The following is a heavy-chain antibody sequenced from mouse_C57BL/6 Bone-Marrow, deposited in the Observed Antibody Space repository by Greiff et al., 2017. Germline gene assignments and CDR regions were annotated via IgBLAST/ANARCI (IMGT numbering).Heavy chain of an antibody. CDR2: ISSGGSYT. J-gene: IGHJ2*01. D-gene: IGHD1-1*01. CDR1: GFTFSSYA. CDR3: ARAGYGSSFFDY. Sequence: EVELVESGGGLVKPGGSLKLSCAASGFTFSSYAMSWVRQSPEKRLEWVAEISSGGSYTYYPDTVTGRFTISRDNAKNTLYLEMSSLRSEDTAMYYCARAGYGSSFFDYWGQGTTLTVSS. V-gene: IGHV5-9-4*01.